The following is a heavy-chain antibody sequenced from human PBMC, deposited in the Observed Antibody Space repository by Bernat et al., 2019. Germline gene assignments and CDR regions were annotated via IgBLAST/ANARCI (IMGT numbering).Heavy chain of an antibody. CDR3: ARGTIFGVD. D-gene: IGHD3-3*01. Sequence: QVQLQQWGAGLLKPSETLSLTCAVYGGSVSGYYWSWIRQPPGKGLEWIGEINHSGSTNYNPSLKSRVTISVDTSKNQFSLKLSSVTAADTAVYYCARGTIFGVDWGQGTLVTVSS. V-gene: IGHV4-34*01. CDR1: GGSVSGYY. CDR2: INHSGST. J-gene: IGHJ4*02.